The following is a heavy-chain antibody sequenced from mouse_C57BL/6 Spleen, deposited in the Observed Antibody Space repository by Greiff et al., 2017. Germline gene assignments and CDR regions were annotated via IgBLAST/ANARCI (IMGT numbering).Heavy chain of an antibody. J-gene: IGHJ1*03. Sequence: QVQLQQPGAELVRPGSSVKLSCKASGYTFTSYWMHWVKQRPIPGLEWIGNIDPTDSDTHYNQKFKDQATLTVDKSSSTAYMQLSSLTSEDSAVDYCARYGNYSWYFDVWGTGTTVTVSS. CDR2: IDPTDSDT. CDR1: GYTFTSYW. CDR3: ARYGNYSWYFDV. V-gene: IGHV1-52*01. D-gene: IGHD2-1*01.